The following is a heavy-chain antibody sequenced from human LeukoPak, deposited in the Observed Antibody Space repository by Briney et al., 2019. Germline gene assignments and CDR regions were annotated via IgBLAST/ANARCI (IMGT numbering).Heavy chain of an antibody. V-gene: IGHV3-30*02. CDR3: AKDLGLYYYGSGSYSD. CDR1: GFTFSSYG. J-gene: IGHJ4*02. CDR2: IRYDGSNK. D-gene: IGHD3-10*01. Sequence: PGGSLRLSCAASGFTFSSYGMHWVRQAPGKGLEWVAFIRYDGSNKYYADSVKGRFTISRDNSKNTLYLQMNSLRAEDTAVYYCAKDLGLYYYGSGSYSDWGQGTLVTVSS.